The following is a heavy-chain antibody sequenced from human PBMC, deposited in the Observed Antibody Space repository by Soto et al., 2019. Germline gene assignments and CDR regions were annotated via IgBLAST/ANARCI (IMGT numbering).Heavy chain of an antibody. D-gene: IGHD5-18*01. CDR3: ARGSRGSSYASAPIFDF. V-gene: IGHV3-23*01. CDR2: SSASGRSR. J-gene: IGHJ4*02. Sequence: GGSLSLSCVASGIEFSNYAMSWVRQAPGKGLEWVSISSASGRSRYHADSVKGRFTISRDNSKNTLHLQMNSLRVEDTAVYYCARGSRGSSYASAPIFDFWGQGILVTVSS. CDR1: GIEFSNYA.